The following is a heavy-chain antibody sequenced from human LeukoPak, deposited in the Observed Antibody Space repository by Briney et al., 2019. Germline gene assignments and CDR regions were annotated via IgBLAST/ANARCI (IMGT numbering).Heavy chain of an antibody. CDR3: ARVRRTRAFDY. V-gene: IGHV4-34*01. J-gene: IGHJ4*02. D-gene: IGHD1-14*01. CDR1: GGSFSGYY. Sequence: SETLSLTCAVYGGSFSGYYWSWIRQPPGKGLEWIGEINHSGSTDYNPSLKSRVTISVDTSKNQFPLKLSSVTAADTAVYYCARVRRTRAFDYWGQGTLVTVSS. CDR2: INHSGST.